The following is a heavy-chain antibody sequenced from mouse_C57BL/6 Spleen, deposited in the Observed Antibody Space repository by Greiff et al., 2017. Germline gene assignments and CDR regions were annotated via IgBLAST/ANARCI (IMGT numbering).Heavy chain of an antibody. Sequence: QVQLQQPGAELVKPGASVKLSCKASGYTFTSYWMHWVKQRPGQGLEWIGMIHPNSGSTNYNEKFKSKATLTVDKSSSTAYMQLSSLTSEDSAVFYCERLRDTTVVAPFDYWGHVTTLTVAS. CDR2: IHPNSGST. J-gene: IGHJ2*01. V-gene: IGHV1-64*01. D-gene: IGHD1-1*01. CDR1: GYTFTSYW. CDR3: ERLRDTTVVAPFDY.